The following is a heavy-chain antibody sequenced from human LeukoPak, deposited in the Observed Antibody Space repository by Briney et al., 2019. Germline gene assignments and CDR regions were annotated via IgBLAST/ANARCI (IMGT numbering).Heavy chain of an antibody. J-gene: IGHJ4*02. CDR2: ISGSGGST. Sequence: GGSLRLSCAASGFTFINYAMSWVRQAPGKGLEWVSVISGSGGSTYYADSEKGRFTISRDNSKNTLYLQMNSLRADDTAIYHCAKATIIVVPAASFDYWGQGTLVTVSS. CDR1: GFTFINYA. D-gene: IGHD2-2*01. V-gene: IGHV3-23*01. CDR3: AKATIIVVPAASFDY.